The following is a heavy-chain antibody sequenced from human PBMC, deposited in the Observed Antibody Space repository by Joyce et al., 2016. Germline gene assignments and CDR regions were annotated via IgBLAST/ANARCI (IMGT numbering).Heavy chain of an antibody. V-gene: IGHV3-53*01. CDR1: GFTVSSDF. CDR2: IYSGTDST. Sequence: VQVVESGGGLIKPGGSLRLSCAVSGFTVSSDFMMWVRQAPGKGLEWVSTIYSGTDSTQYAASVEGRFTISRDNSKNTLSLQMNTLRGEDTARYYCATRGAWGKGTTVTVSS. J-gene: IGHJ6*04. CDR3: ATRGA.